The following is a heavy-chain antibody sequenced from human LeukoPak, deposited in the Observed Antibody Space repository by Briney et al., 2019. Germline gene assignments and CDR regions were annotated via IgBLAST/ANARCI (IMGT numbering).Heavy chain of an antibody. J-gene: IGHJ3*02. D-gene: IGHD6-25*01. Sequence: SETLSLTCTVYGGSFSGYYWSWIRQPPVKGLEWIGEINHSGSTNYNPSLKSRVTISVDTSKNQFSLKLSSVTAADTAVYYCARSGGAFDIWGQGTMVTVSS. CDR1: GGSFSGYY. CDR2: INHSGST. V-gene: IGHV4-34*01. CDR3: ARSGGAFDI.